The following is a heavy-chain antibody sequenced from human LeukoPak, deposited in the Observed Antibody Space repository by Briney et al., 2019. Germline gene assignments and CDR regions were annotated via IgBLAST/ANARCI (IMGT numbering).Heavy chain of an antibody. CDR1: GGTFSSYA. J-gene: IGHJ4*02. Sequence: ASVKVSCKASGGTFSSYAISWVRQAPGQGLEWMGWINPNSGGTNYAQKFQGRVTMTRDTSISTAYMELSRLRSDDTAVYYCARVYDSSGYYFFDYWGQGTLVTVSS. CDR3: ARVYDSSGYYFFDY. V-gene: IGHV1-2*02. CDR2: INPNSGGT. D-gene: IGHD3-22*01.